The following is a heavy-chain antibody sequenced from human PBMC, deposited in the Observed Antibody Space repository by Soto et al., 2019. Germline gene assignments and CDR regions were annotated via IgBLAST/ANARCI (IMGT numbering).Heavy chain of an antibody. Sequence: PSETLCLTCSVSGGSISSYYWSWIRQPPGKGLEWIAYVDYSGNTYYNPSLKSRVTMSRDTSKNHLSLRLSSVTAADRAIYYCATHYSDWAFDDWGQGTLVTVSS. D-gene: IGHD1-26*01. V-gene: IGHV4-59*08. J-gene: IGHJ4*02. CDR3: ATHYSDWAFDD. CDR2: VDYSGNT. CDR1: GGSISSYY.